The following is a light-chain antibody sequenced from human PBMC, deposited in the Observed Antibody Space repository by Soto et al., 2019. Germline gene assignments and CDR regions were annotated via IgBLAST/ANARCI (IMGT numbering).Light chain of an antibody. CDR1: SSDIGSYNY. J-gene: IGLJ2*01. V-gene: IGLV2-14*01. Sequence: QSVLTQPASVSGSPGQSITISCTGTSSDIGSYNYVSWYQQHPGKAPKLIIYGVNNRPSGVSNRFSGSKSGNTASLTISGLQAEDEADYYCSSFGGTIRVFGGGTKLTVL. CDR2: GVN. CDR3: SSFGGTIRV.